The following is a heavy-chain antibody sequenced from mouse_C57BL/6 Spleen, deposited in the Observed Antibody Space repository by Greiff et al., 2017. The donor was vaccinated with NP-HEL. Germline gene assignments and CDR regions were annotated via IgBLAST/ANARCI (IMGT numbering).Heavy chain of an antibody. D-gene: IGHD4-1*01. Sequence: QVQLQQSGAELVRPGTSVKMSCKASGYTFTNYWIGWAKQRPGHGLEWIGDIYPGGGYTNYNEKFKGKATMPADKSSSTAYMQFSSMTSEDSAIYYCARGNWDRDYAMDYWGQGTSVTVSS. CDR3: ARGNWDRDYAMDY. V-gene: IGHV1-63*01. CDR1: GYTFTNYW. CDR2: IYPGGGYT. J-gene: IGHJ4*01.